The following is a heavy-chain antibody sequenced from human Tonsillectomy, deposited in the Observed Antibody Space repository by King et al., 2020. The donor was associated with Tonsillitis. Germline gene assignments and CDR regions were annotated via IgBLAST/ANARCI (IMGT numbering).Heavy chain of an antibody. J-gene: IGHJ6*02. D-gene: IGHD3-16*01. CDR2: IKQDGSEK. CDR1: GFTFSSYW. CDR3: ARKGDIMITFGAPEGYYYYGMDV. Sequence: DVQLVESGGGLVQPGGSLRLSCAASGFTFSSYWMSWVRQAPGKGLEWVANIKQDGSEKYYVDSVKGRFTISRDNAKNSLYLQMNSLRAEDTAVYYCARKGDIMITFGAPEGYYYYGMDVWGQGTTVTDSS. V-gene: IGHV3-7*01.